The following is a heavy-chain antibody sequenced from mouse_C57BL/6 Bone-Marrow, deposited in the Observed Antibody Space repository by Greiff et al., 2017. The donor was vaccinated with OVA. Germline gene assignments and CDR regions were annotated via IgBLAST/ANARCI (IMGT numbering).Heavy chain of an antibody. V-gene: IGHV5-4*01. Sequence: EVHLVESGGGLVKPGGSLKLSCAASGFTFSSYAMSWVRQTPEKRLEWVATISDGGSYTYYPENVKGRFTISRDNAKNNLYLQMSHLKSEDTAMYYCASLYYDYLYYYAMDYWGQGTSVTVSS. CDR1: GFTFSSYA. CDR2: ISDGGSYT. J-gene: IGHJ4*01. CDR3: ASLYYDYLYYYAMDY. D-gene: IGHD2-4*01.